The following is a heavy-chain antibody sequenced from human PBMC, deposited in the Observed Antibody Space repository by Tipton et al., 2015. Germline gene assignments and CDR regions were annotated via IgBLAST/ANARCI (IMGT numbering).Heavy chain of an antibody. Sequence: SLRLSCAASGFPFDTYWMTWVRQAPGRGLEWVASMNEDGSEKYHADSVKGRFTISRDDAKKSLYLQMNSLRAEDTGVYYCARDYGMDVWGQGTTVTVS. V-gene: IGHV3-7*01. J-gene: IGHJ6*02. CDR1: GFPFDTYW. CDR2: MNEDGSEK. CDR3: ARDYGMDV.